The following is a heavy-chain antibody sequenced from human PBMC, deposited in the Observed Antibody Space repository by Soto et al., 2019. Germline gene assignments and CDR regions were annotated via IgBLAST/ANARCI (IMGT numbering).Heavy chain of an antibody. D-gene: IGHD2-2*01. J-gene: IGHJ4*02. CDR2: ISYDGSNK. Sequence: QVQLVESGGGVVQPGRSLRLSCAASGFTFSSYAMHWVRQAPGKGLEWVAVISYDGSNKYYADSVKGRFTISRDNSKNTLYLQMNSLRAEDTAVYYCARDRSHTAVVPAFLPEYWGQGILVTVSS. V-gene: IGHV3-30-3*01. CDR1: GFTFSSYA. CDR3: ARDRSHTAVVPAFLPEY.